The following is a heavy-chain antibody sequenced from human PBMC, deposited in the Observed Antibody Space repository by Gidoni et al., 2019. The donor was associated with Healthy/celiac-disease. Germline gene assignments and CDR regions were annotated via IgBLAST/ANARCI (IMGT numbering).Heavy chain of an antibody. CDR3: ARLARVVAATRDY. CDR1: GGSISSSSYY. V-gene: IGHV4-39*01. J-gene: IGHJ4*02. D-gene: IGHD2-15*01. Sequence: QLQLQESGPGLVKPSETLSLTCTVSGGSISSSSYYWGWIRQPPGKGLEWIGSIYYSGSTYYNPSLKSRVTISVDTSKNQFSLKLSSVTAADTAVYYCARLARVVAATRDYWGQGTLVTVSS. CDR2: IYYSGST.